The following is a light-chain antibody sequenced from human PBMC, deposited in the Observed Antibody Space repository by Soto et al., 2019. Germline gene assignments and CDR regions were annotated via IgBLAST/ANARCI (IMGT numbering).Light chain of an antibody. CDR3: QQRSNWPIT. CDR1: QSVSRY. J-gene: IGKJ5*01. V-gene: IGKV3-11*01. Sequence: EIVLTRSPATLSLSPWERATLSCRASQSVSRYLAWYQQKPGQAPRLLIYDASNRATGIPARFSGSGSGTDFTLTISRLEPEDFAVYYCQQRSNWPITLGQGTRMEIK. CDR2: DAS.